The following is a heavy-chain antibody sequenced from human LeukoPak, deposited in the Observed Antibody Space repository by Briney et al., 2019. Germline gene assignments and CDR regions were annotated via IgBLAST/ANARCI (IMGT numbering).Heavy chain of an antibody. J-gene: IGHJ4*02. D-gene: IGHD2-2*02. CDR1: GGSISSHY. CDR2: IYYSGST. V-gene: IGHV4-59*11. Sequence: SETLSLTCTVSGGSISSHYWSWIRQPPGKGLEWIGYIYYSGSTNYNPSLKSRVTISVDTSKNQFSLKLSSVTAADTAVYYCARDNPNCSSTSCYTYFDYWGREPWSPSPQ. CDR3: ARDNPNCSSTSCYTYFDY.